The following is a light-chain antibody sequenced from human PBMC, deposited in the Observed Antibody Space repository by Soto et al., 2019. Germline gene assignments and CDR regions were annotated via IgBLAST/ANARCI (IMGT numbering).Light chain of an antibody. CDR3: QQYDAWPLS. Sequence: EIVMTQSPATLSVSPGERATLSCRASQSISSNLAWYQQKPGQAPRLLIYGASTRATGIPARFSGSGSGTEFSLTISSLQSADFALYYCQQYDAWPLSFGGGTKVEI. J-gene: IGKJ4*01. CDR2: GAS. V-gene: IGKV3-15*01. CDR1: QSISSN.